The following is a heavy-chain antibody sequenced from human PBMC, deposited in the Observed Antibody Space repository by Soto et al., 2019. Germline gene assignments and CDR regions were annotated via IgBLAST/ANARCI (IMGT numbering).Heavy chain of an antibody. CDR2: MYDSGSS. Sequence: QVQLQESGPGLVKPSETLSLTCTVSGGSIGSYYWNWIRQPPGKGLEWIGHMYDSGSSNYTPSLRGRVTMSIDSSRNQFSLQLTSVTAADTAVYYCARDRSTRWDSLAWYFDLWGRGTLVTVTS. CDR3: ARDRSTRWDSLAWYFDL. CDR1: GGSIGSYY. J-gene: IGHJ2*01. V-gene: IGHV4-59*01. D-gene: IGHD1-26*01.